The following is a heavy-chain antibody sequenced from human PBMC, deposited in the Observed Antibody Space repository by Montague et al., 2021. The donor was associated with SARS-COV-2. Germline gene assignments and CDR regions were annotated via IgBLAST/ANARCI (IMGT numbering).Heavy chain of an antibody. CDR1: GFTFNMFA. CDR3: AKDRNNVVRALDV. V-gene: IGHV3-23*03. CDR2: VYGDTISA. J-gene: IGHJ6*02. D-gene: IGHD3-10*01. Sequence: SQRLSCAASGFTFNMFAMSWVRQAPGKGLEWVSAVYGDTISAYYAESVKGRFTISRDNSKNTLFLQMNSLRVDDSAIYYCAKDRNNVVRALDVWGQGTTVIVSS.